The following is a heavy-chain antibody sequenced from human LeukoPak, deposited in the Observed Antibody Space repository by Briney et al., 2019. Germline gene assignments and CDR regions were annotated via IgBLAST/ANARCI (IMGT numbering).Heavy chain of an antibody. CDR1: GFTFSSYA. CDR3: AKDISGWYGSFAFDI. Sequence: GGSLRLSCAASGFTFSSYAMSWVRQAPGKGLEWVSLISGSGTSTYYAASVKGRFTISRDNSKNTLYLQMNSLRAEDTAVYYCAKDISGWYGSFAFDIWGQGTMVTVSS. D-gene: IGHD6-19*01. V-gene: IGHV3-23*01. CDR2: ISGSGTST. J-gene: IGHJ3*02.